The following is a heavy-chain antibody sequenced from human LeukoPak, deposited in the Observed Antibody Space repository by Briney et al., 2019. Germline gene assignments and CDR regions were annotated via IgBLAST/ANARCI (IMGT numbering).Heavy chain of an antibody. CDR3: ARGEWFDP. J-gene: IGHJ5*02. CDR2: INHSGST. CDR1: GGSFSGYY. Sequence: SSETLSLTCAVYGGSFSGYYWSWIRRPPGKGLEWIGEINHSGSTNYNPSLKSRVTISVDTSKNQFSLKLSSVTAADTAVYYCARGEWFDPWGQGTLVTVSS. V-gene: IGHV4-34*01.